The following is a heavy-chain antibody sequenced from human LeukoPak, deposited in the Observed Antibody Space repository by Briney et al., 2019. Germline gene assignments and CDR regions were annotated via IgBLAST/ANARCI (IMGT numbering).Heavy chain of an antibody. V-gene: IGHV1-69*02. CDR2: IIPILGIA. D-gene: IGHD4-11*01. CDR3: ARVVTTGWFDP. Sequence: ASVKVSCKASGGTFSSYTISWVRQAPGQGLEWMGRIIPILGIANYAQKFQGRVTITADKYTSTAYMELSSLRSEDTAVYYCARVVTTGWFDPWGQGTLVTVSS. CDR1: GGTFSSYT. J-gene: IGHJ5*02.